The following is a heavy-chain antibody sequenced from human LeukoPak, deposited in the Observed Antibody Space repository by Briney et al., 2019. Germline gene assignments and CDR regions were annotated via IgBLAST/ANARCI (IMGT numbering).Heavy chain of an antibody. Sequence: GGSLRLSCAASGFTLSSYEMNWVRQAPGKGLEWVSYISSSGSTIYYADSVKGRFTISRDNPKNTLYLQMNSLRAEDTAVYYCAKPRRKGRYFDWLTTSYFDYWGQGTLVTVSS. CDR3: AKPRRKGRYFDWLTTSYFDY. CDR2: ISSSGSTI. J-gene: IGHJ4*02. CDR1: GFTLSSYE. V-gene: IGHV3-48*03. D-gene: IGHD3-9*01.